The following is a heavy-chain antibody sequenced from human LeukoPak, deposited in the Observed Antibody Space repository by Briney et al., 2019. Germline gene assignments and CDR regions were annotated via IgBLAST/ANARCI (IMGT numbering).Heavy chain of an antibody. CDR1: EGTFISYA. CDR3: ARDLGYCTNGVCHTRFDY. D-gene: IGHD2-8*01. Sequence: ASVKVSCKASEGTFISYAISWVRQAPGQGLEWMGGIIPIFGTANYAQKFQGRVTITADESTSTAYMELSSLRSEDTAVYYCARDLGYCTNGVCHTRFDYWGQGTLVAVSS. CDR2: IIPIFGTA. J-gene: IGHJ4*02. V-gene: IGHV1-69*13.